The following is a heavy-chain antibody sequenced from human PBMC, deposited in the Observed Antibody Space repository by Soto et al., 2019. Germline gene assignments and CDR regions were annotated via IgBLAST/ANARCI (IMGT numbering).Heavy chain of an antibody. CDR1: GGSISSGGYY. V-gene: IGHV4-31*03. Sequence: QVQLQESGPGLVKPSQTLSLTCTVSGGSISSGGYYWSWIRQHPGKGLEWIGYIYYSGSTYYNPSLKSRATISVDTSRKQFSLKLNSVTAADTAVYFCARDQEVNYSDYGGSDYYYGMDVWGQGTTVTVSS. CDR3: ARDQEVNYSDYGGSDYYYGMDV. D-gene: IGHD4-17*01. CDR2: IYYSGST. J-gene: IGHJ6*02.